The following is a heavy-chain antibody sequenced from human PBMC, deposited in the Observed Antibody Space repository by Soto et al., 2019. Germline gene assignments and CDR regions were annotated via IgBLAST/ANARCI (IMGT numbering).Heavy chain of an antibody. CDR2: ISYDGSNK. Sequence: GGSLRLSCAASGFTFSSYGMHWVRQAPGKXLEWVAVISYDGSNKYYADSVKGRFTTSRDNSKNTLYLQMNSLRAEDTAVYYCAKVQLYYYDSSGYQDYFDYWGQGTLVTVSS. CDR1: GFTFSSYG. J-gene: IGHJ4*02. D-gene: IGHD3-22*01. CDR3: AKVQLYYYDSSGYQDYFDY. V-gene: IGHV3-30*18.